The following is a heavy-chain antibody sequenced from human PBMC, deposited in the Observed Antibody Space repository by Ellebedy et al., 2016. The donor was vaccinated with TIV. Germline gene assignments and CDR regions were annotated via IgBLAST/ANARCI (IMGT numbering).Heavy chain of an antibody. V-gene: IGHV3-74*01. CDR2: INTDGSSA. J-gene: IGHJ4*02. Sequence: GESLKISCEVSGFTFSGYYMHWVRQAPGKGLEWVARINTDGSSADYADSVEGRFTISRDNARKTLFLQVDSLTAEDTAVYYCARESVRYFDWDYWGQGTLVNVSS. D-gene: IGHD3-9*01. CDR3: ARESVRYFDWDY. CDR1: GFTFSGYY.